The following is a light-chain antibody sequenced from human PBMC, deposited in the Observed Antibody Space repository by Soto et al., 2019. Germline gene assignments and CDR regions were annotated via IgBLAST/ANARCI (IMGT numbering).Light chain of an antibody. J-gene: IGLJ1*01. CDR2: DVS. Sequence: QSALTQPASVSGSPGQSIAISCTGTSSDVGAYNSVSWYQQYPGKAPKLMIHDVSNRPSGVSDRFSGSKSGNTASLTISGXXXXXEGDYYCSSYTSSSSYVFGSGTTLTVL. CDR1: SSDVGAYNS. V-gene: IGLV2-14*01. CDR3: SSYTSSSSYV.